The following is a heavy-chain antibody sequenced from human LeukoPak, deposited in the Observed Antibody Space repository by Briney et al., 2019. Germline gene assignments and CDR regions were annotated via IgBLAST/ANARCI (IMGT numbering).Heavy chain of an antibody. CDR3: ARRHSSSWYFDY. V-gene: IGHV4-59*12. D-gene: IGHD6-13*01. CDR2: IYYSGST. CDR1: GGSISSYY. J-gene: IGHJ4*02. Sequence: SETLSLTYTVSGGSISSYYWSWIRQPPGKGLEWMGYIYYSGSTNYNPSLKSRVTISVDTSKNQFSLKLSSVTAADTAVYYCARRHSSSWYFDYWGQGTLVTVSS.